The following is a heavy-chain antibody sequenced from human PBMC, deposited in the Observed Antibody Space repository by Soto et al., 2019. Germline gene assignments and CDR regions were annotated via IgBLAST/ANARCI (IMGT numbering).Heavy chain of an antibody. Sequence: SLRLSCVASGXNFADYAMHWVRQAPGEGPEWVSGIIWDGGRIGYADSVKGRFTISRDNAKKSLFLQMNSLRPEDSALYYCAKVVLQATQPRYYLYGMDVWGQGTTGTVS. J-gene: IGHJ6*02. D-gene: IGHD1-26*01. CDR1: GXNFADYA. CDR2: IIWDGGRI. V-gene: IGHV3-9*01. CDR3: AKVVLQATQPRYYLYGMDV.